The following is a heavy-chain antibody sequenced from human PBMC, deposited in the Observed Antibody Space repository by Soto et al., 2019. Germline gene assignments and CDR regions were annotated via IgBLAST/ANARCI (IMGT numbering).Heavy chain of an antibody. CDR3: AREYCSGGSCYRDVFDI. V-gene: IGHV4-59*01. J-gene: IGHJ3*02. CDR1: GGSISSYY. D-gene: IGHD2-15*01. Sequence: PSETLSLTCSVSGGSISSYYWSWIRQPPGKGLEWIGYIYYSGSTNYNPSLKSRVTISVDTPKNQFSLKLSSVTAADTAVYYCAREYCSGGSCYRDVFDIWGQGTMVTVSS. CDR2: IYYSGST.